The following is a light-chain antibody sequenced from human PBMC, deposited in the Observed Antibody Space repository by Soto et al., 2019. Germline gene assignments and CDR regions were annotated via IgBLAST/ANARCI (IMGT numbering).Light chain of an antibody. CDR2: DAS. CDR3: QQYGTYPWT. CDR1: QSISSW. V-gene: IGKV1-5*01. J-gene: IGKJ1*01. Sequence: DIQMTQSPSTLSASVGDRVTITCRASQSISSWLAWYQQKPGKAPKVLIFDASSLESGVPSRFSGSGSATEFTLTISSLQPDDFATYYCQQYGTYPWTFGQGTKVEIK.